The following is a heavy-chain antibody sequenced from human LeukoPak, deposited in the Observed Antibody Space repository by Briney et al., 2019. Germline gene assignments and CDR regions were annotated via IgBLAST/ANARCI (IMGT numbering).Heavy chain of an antibody. CDR3: ASYGGGSSGWYAFDY. CDR2: MNPNSGNT. V-gene: IGHV1-8*03. CDR1: GYTFTSYD. D-gene: IGHD6-19*01. Sequence: GASVKVSCKASGYTFTSYDINWVRQTTGQGLEWMGWMNPNSGNTGCAQKFQGRVTITRNTSISTAYMELSSLRSEDTAVYYCASYGGGSSGWYAFDYWGQGTLVTVSS. J-gene: IGHJ4*02.